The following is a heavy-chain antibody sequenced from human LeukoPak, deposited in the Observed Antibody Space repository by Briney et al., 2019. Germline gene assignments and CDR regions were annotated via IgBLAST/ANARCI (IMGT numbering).Heavy chain of an antibody. J-gene: IGHJ5*02. CDR3: ARVYDFWGGVYNWFDP. CDR1: GYTFTSYY. CDR2: ISAYNGNT. Sequence: GASVKVSCKASGYTFTSYYMHWVRQAPGQGLEWMGWISAYNGNTNYAQKLQGRVTMTTDTSTSTAYMELRSLRSDDTAVYYCARVYDFWGGVYNWFDPWGQGTLVTVSS. V-gene: IGHV1-18*04. D-gene: IGHD3-3*01.